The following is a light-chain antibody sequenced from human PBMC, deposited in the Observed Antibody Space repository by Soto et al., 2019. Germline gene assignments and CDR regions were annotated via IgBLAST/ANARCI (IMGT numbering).Light chain of an antibody. CDR1: PSLSRW. J-gene: IGKJ1*01. CDR3: QQYESQWT. CDR2: DAS. V-gene: IGKV1-5*01. Sequence: DIQMTQSPSTLSASVGDRVTITCRASPSLSRWLAWYQQKPGRAPKLLIYDASTLESGVSSRFSGSRSGTGFTLTISSLQPDDFATYYCQQYESQWTFGQGTKVEIK.